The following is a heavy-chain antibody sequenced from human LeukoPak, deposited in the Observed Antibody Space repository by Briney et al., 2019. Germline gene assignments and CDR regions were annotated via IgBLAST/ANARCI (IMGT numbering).Heavy chain of an antibody. CDR3: AGELGQAAYNY. Sequence: GSLRLSCAASGFTLSSDAMSWVCQGPREGLEWIGKINNSRSTNYNPSLKSRVTISVDTSKNQFSLTLSSVTAADTAVYYCAGELGQAAYNYWGQGTLVTVSS. CDR1: GFTLSSDA. J-gene: IGHJ4*02. V-gene: IGHV4-34*08. D-gene: IGHD1/OR15-1a*01. CDR2: INNSRST.